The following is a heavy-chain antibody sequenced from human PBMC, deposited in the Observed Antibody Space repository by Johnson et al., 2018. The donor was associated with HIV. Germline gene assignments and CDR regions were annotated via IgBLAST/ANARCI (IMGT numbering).Heavy chain of an antibody. Sequence: EVQLVESGGGLVQPGGSLRLSCAASGFTFSSYAMSWVRQAPGKGLEWVSAISGSGGSTYYADSVKGRFTISRDNSKNTLYLQMNSLRAEDTAVYYCAKALLLWFGEALHAVDIWGQGTMVTVSS. D-gene: IGHD3-10*01. J-gene: IGHJ3*02. CDR1: GFTFSSYA. CDR3: AKALLLWFGEALHAVDI. CDR2: ISGSGGST. V-gene: IGHV3-23*04.